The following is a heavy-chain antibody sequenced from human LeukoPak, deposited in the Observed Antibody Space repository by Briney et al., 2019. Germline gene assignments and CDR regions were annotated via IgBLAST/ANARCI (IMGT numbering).Heavy chain of an antibody. CDR2: ISSSSSTI. CDR3: ARDPGDSSGYYLGFDY. V-gene: IGHV3-48*01. CDR1: GFTFSSYS. Sequence: KPGGSLRLSCAASGFTFSSYSMNWVRQAPGKGLEWVSYISSSSSTIYYADSVKGRFTISRDNAKNSLYLQMNSLRAEDTAVYYCARDPGDSSGYYLGFDYWGQGTLVTVSS. D-gene: IGHD3-22*01. J-gene: IGHJ4*02.